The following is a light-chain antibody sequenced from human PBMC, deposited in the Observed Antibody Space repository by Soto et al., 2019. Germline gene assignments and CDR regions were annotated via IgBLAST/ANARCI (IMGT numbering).Light chain of an antibody. V-gene: IGKV1-27*01. CDR2: AAS. CDR3: QNLDSAAFT. CDR1: QGISNY. Sequence: DIQMTRSPSSLSASVGDRVTITCRASQGISNYLAWYQQRPGKVPKLLIYAASTLQSGVPSRFSGSGSGTDFTLTISSLLPEDVATYYCQNLDSAAFTFGPGTKVDIK. J-gene: IGKJ3*01.